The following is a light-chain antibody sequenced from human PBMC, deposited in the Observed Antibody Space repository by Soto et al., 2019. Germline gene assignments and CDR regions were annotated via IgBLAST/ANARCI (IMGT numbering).Light chain of an antibody. J-gene: IGLJ2*01. CDR2: EVT. CDR1: SNDVGGNNL. V-gene: IGLV2-14*01. Sequence: QSALTQPASVSGSPGQSITISCTGTSNDVGGNNLVSWYQQYPGKAPKLIISEVTNRPSGVSNRFSGSKSGNTASLSISGLQAEDEADYYFSSRTVTLTVVFGGGTKVTVL. CDR3: SSRTVTLTVV.